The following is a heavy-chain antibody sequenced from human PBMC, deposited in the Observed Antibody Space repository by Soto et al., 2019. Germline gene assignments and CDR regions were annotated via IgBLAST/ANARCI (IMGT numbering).Heavy chain of an antibody. D-gene: IGHD3-22*01. J-gene: IGHJ6*02. V-gene: IGHV3-23*01. CDR2: ISGSGGST. CDR1: GFTFSSYA. Sequence: PGGSLRLSCAASGFTFSSYAMSWVRQAPGKGLEWVSAISGSGGSTYYADSVKGRFTISRDNSKNTLYLQMNSLRAEDTAVYYCAKDSINYYDSSGSLSAMDVWGQGTTVTVSS. CDR3: AKDSINYYDSSGSLSAMDV.